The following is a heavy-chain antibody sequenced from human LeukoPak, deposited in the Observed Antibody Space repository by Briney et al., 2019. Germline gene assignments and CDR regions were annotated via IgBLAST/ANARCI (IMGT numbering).Heavy chain of an antibody. D-gene: IGHD6-19*01. J-gene: IGHJ4*02. Sequence: PSETLSLTCTVSGGSISGYYWSWIRQPAGKGPEWIGRIYTSGSTNYNPSLKSRVTMSVDTSKNQFSLKLSSVTAADTAVYYCARDSPGYSSGWYYFDYWGQGTLVTVSS. CDR2: IYTSGST. CDR1: GGSISGYY. CDR3: ARDSPGYSSGWYYFDY. V-gene: IGHV4-4*07.